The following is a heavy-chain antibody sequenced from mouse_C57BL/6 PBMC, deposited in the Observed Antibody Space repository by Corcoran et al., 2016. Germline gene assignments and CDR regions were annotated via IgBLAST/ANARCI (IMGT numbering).Heavy chain of an antibody. Sequence: EVQLQQSGPVLVKPGASVKMSCKASGYTFTDYYMNWVKQSHGKSLEWIGVINPYNGGTSYNQKFKGKATLTVDKSSSTAYMELNSLTSGDSAVYYCARWALRSYLDYWGQGTTLTVSS. CDR3: ARWALRSYLDY. CDR2: INPYNGGT. CDR1: GYTFTDYY. V-gene: IGHV1-19*01. D-gene: IGHD1-1*01. J-gene: IGHJ2*01.